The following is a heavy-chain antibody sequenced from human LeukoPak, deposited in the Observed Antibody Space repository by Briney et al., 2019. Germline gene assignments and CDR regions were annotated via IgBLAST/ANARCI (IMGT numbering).Heavy chain of an antibody. CDR1: GFTVSSNY. Sequence: PGGSLRLSCAAPGFTVSSNYXXXXXXXXXXXXXXXXVIXXGGSTYYADSVXGXXXIXRXXXXXXLYLQMNSLRAEDTAVYYCARDPPVATGAWFDPWGQGTLVTVSS. V-gene: IGHV3-53*01. D-gene: IGHD4-11*01. CDR3: ARDPPVATGAWFDP. J-gene: IGHJ5*02. CDR2: IXXGGST.